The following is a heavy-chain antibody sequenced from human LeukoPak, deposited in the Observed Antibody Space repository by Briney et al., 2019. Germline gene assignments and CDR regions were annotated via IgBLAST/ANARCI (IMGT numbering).Heavy chain of an antibody. J-gene: IGHJ5*02. D-gene: IGHD2-2*02. Sequence: GGSLRLSCAASGFTFSSYAMSWVRQAPGKGLEWVSAISGSGGSTYYADSVKGRFTISRDNSKNTLYLQMNSLRAEDTAVYYCAKKLFDCSSTICYTWFDPWGQGTLVTVSS. V-gene: IGHV3-23*01. CDR3: AKKLFDCSSTICYTWFDP. CDR2: ISGSGGST. CDR1: GFTFSSYA.